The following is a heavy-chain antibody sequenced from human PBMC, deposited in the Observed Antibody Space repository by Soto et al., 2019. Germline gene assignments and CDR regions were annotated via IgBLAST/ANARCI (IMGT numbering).Heavy chain of an antibody. Sequence: GASVKVSCKASGYTFTSYGISWVRQAPGQGLEWMGWISAYNGNTNYAQKLQGRVTMTTDTSTSTAYLELRSLRSDDTAVYYCARDFGCISTSCQKVGYAFDIWGQGTMVTVSS. J-gene: IGHJ3*02. CDR2: ISAYNGNT. CDR1: GYTFTSYG. V-gene: IGHV1-18*01. CDR3: ARDFGCISTSCQKVGYAFDI. D-gene: IGHD2-2*01.